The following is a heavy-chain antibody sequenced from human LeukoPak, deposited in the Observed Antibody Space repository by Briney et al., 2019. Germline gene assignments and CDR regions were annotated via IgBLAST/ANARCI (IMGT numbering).Heavy chain of an antibody. CDR1: GGSISSGGYY. V-gene: IGHV4-30-2*01. Sequence: SETLSLTCTVSGGSISSGGYYWSWIRQPPGKGLEWIGYIYHSGSTYYNPSLKSRVTISVDRSKNRFSLNLSSVTAADTAVYYCARGKVGTDFDYWGQGTLVTVSS. J-gene: IGHJ4*02. CDR2: IYHSGST. CDR3: ARGKVGTDFDY. D-gene: IGHD1-1*01.